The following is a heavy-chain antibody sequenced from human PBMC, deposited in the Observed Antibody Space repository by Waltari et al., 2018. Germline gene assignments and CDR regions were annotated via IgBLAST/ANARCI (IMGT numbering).Heavy chain of an antibody. CDR2: ISYDGSNK. D-gene: IGHD4-17*01. J-gene: IGHJ4*02. Sequence: QVQLVESGGGVVQPGRSLRLSCAASGFTFSSYGMHWVRQAPGKGLEWVAVISYDGSNKYYADSVKGRFTISRDNSKNTLYLQMNSLKAEDTAVYYCAKDFSPVTTSRLYWGQGTLVTVSS. V-gene: IGHV3-30*18. CDR1: GFTFSSYG. CDR3: AKDFSPVTTSRLY.